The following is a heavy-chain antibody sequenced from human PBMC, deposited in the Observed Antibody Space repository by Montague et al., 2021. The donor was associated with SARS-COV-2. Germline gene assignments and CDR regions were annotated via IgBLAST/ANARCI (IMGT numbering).Heavy chain of an antibody. J-gene: IGHJ5*02. CDR1: GASISSNNW. CDR2: TYHSGST. Sequence: SETLSLTCEVSGASISSNNWWIWVRQSPGKGLEWIGETYHSGSTNYNPSLRGRVTISVDKSKNQFSLKVNSVSAAGTAVYYCARLGVVPSPRTFDPWGQGTLVTVSS. V-gene: IGHV4-4*02. CDR3: ARLGVVPSPRTFDP. D-gene: IGHD3-10*01.